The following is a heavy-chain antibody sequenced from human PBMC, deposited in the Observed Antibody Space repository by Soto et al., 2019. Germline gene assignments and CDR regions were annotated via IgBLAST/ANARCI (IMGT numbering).Heavy chain of an antibody. J-gene: IGHJ5*02. CDR1: GFTFSSYW. CDR3: ARVGFGTGTTGWFDP. Sequence: EVQLVESGGGLVQPGGSLRLSCAASGFTFSSYWMHWVRQAPGKGLVWVSRINSDGSSTSYADSVKGRFTISRDNAKNTLYLQMNRLRAEDTAVYYCARVGFGTGTTGWFDPWGQGTLVTVSS. CDR2: INSDGSST. D-gene: IGHD1-1*01. V-gene: IGHV3-74*01.